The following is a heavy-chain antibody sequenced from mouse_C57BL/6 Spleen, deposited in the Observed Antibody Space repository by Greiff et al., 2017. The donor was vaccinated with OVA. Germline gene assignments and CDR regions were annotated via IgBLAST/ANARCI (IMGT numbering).Heavy chain of an antibody. D-gene: IGHD2-5*01. V-gene: IGHV1-55*01. CDR2: IYPGSGST. J-gene: IGHJ3*01. Sequence: QVQLQQPGAELVKPGASVKMSCKASGYTFPSYWITWVKQRPGQGLEWIGDIYPGSGSTNYNEKFKSKATLTVDTSSSTAYMPLSSLTSEDSAVYYCARENYSNYVGFAYWGQGTLVTVSA. CDR1: GYTFPSYW. CDR3: ARENYSNYVGFAY.